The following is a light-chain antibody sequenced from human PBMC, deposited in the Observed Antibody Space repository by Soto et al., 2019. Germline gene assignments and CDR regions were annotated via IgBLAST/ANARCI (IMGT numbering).Light chain of an antibody. Sequence: EIVLTQSPGTLSLTPGERATLSCRASQSISSSYLAWYQQKPGQAPRLLIYGASRRATGIPDRFSGSGSGTDFTLTISRLEPEDFAVYYCQQYGSSPPRTFGQGTKV. V-gene: IGKV3-20*01. J-gene: IGKJ1*01. CDR3: QQYGSSPPRT. CDR1: QSISSSY. CDR2: GAS.